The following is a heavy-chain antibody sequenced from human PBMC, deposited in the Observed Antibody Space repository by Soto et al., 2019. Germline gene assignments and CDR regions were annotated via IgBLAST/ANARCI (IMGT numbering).Heavy chain of an antibody. CDR2: ISAYNGNT. Sequence: QVQLVQSGAEVKKPGASVKVSCKASGYTFTNYGIIWVRQAPGQGLEWMGWISAYNGNTNYAQKLQGRVTMTTDTSTSTAYMELRSLRSDDTAVYYCARGYCSNSSCYPFDYWGQGTLVTVSS. CDR1: GYTFTNYG. CDR3: ARGYCSNSSCYPFDY. D-gene: IGHD2-2*01. V-gene: IGHV1-18*04. J-gene: IGHJ4*02.